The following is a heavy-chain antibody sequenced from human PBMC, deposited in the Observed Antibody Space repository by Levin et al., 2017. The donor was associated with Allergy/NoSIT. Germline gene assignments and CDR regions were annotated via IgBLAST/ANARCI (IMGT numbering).Heavy chain of an antibody. CDR2: ISADGLTT. J-gene: IGHJ4*02. CDR3: GRDSVGNPTRRSDY. Sequence: SGGSLRLSCVASGFTFNLYDMSWVRQAPGKGPEWVSGISADGLTTDYADSVKGRLLISRDNSKNTVFLQMNSLRADDTAVYYCGRDSVGNPTRRSDYWGQGALVTVSS. D-gene: IGHD4-23*01. CDR1: GFTFNLYD. V-gene: IGHV3-23*01.